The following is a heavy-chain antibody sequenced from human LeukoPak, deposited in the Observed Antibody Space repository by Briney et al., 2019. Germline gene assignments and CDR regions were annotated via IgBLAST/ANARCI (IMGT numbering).Heavy chain of an antibody. J-gene: IGHJ4*02. CDR1: GGSISSSSYD. D-gene: IGHD6-6*01. CDR3: ARAGFALAALRGPPFDY. CDR2: IDDSGST. Sequence: PSETLSLTCTVSGGSISSSSYDWGWIRQPPGKGLEWIGRIDDSGSTYDNPSLKSRVTISVDTSKNQFSLKLSSVTAADTAVYYCARAGFALAALRGPPFDYWGQGTLVTVSS. V-gene: IGHV4-39*01.